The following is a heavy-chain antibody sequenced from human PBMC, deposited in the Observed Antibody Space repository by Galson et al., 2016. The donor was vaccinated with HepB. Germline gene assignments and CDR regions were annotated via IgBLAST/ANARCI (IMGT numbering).Heavy chain of an antibody. Sequence: SVKVSCKASGYTFTSYVLSWVRQAPGQGLEWMGWINTSKGNTHYPQKFQDRVTLTVDTSTSTAYVDLRSLRSDDTAVYYCATRPAAGSPYYFDYWGQGTLVTVSS. CDR2: INTSKGNT. J-gene: IGHJ4*02. V-gene: IGHV1-18*01. CDR1: GYTFTSYV. CDR3: ATRPAAGSPYYFDY. D-gene: IGHD6-13*01.